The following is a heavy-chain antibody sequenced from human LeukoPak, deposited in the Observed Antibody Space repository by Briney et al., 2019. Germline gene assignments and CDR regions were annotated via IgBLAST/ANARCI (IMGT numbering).Heavy chain of an antibody. CDR1: GCTFTGYY. J-gene: IGHJ4*02. CDR2: INPNSGGT. V-gene: IGHV1-2*02. D-gene: IGHD3-10*01. Sequence: ASVKVSCKAPGCTFTGYYMHWVRQAPGQGLEWMGRINPNSGGTNYAQKFQGRVTMTRDTSISTAYMELSRLRSDDTAVYYCARYYYGSGRNYWGQGTLVTVSS. CDR3: ARYYYGSGRNY.